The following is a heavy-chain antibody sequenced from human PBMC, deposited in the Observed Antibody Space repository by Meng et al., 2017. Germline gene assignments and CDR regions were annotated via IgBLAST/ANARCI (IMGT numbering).Heavy chain of an antibody. Sequence: GESLKTSCAASGFTVSSNYMSWVRQAPGKGLEWVSVIYSGGSTYYADSVKGRFTISRHNSKNTLYLQMNSLRAEDTAVYYCASGLIAAAAANTNDYWGQGTLVTVSS. CDR1: GFTVSSNY. CDR2: IYSGGST. CDR3: ASGLIAAAAANTNDY. D-gene: IGHD6-13*01. V-gene: IGHV3-53*04. J-gene: IGHJ4*02.